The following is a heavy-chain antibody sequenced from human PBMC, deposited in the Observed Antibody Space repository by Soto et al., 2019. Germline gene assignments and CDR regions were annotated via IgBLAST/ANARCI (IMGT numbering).Heavy chain of an antibody. V-gene: IGHV3-74*01. Sequence: GGSLRLSCAASGFTFSSYWMHWVRQAPGKGLVWVSRINSDGSSTSYADSVKGRFTISRDNAKNTLYLQMNSLRAEDTAVYYCARVMYDFWSGYYGSAGSDWFDPWGQGTLVTVSS. CDR3: ARVMYDFWSGYYGSAGSDWFDP. CDR2: INSDGSST. J-gene: IGHJ5*02. CDR1: GFTFSSYW. D-gene: IGHD3-3*01.